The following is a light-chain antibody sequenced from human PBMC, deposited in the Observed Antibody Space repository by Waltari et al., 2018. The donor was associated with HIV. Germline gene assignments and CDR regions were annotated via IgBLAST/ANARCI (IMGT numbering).Light chain of an antibody. CDR1: NLGPKS. CDR2: QDH. CDR3: QTWDSDNYV. Sequence: YDLTQPLSVSVSPGKTTSITCYGVNLGPKSVCWYQQKPGQSPIMIIYQDHKRPSGIPERFSGSNSGTTATLTITGTQAVDEADYYCQTWDSDNYVFGPGTKVTVL. V-gene: IGLV3-1*01. J-gene: IGLJ1*01.